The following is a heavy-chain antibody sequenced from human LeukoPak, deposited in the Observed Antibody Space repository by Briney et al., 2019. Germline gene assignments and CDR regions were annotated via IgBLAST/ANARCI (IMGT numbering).Heavy chain of an antibody. J-gene: IGHJ4*02. CDR2: IINNGLWT. CDR1: GFNFYSYG. Sequence: PGGSLRLSCAASGFNFYSYGMHWVRQAPGEGLEYVSAIINNGLWTYYADSVTGRFTLSRDNSKNPLYLQMGSLRVEDMAVYYCARASSTGPSDYWGQGTLVTVSS. CDR3: ARASSTGPSDY. V-gene: IGHV3-64*02. D-gene: IGHD6-6*01.